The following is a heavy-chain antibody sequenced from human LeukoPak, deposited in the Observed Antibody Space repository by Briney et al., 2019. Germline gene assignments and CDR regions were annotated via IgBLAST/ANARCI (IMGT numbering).Heavy chain of an antibody. CDR3: AREADSSDY. D-gene: IGHD3-22*01. V-gene: IGHV3-30-3*01. CDR2: ISYDGSNK. J-gene: IGHJ4*02. CDR1: GFTFSSYA. Sequence: GGSLRLSCAASGFTFSSYAMHWVRQAPGKGLERVAVISYDGSNKYYADSVKGRFTISRDNSKNTLYLQMNSLRAEDTAVYYCAREADSSDYWGQGTLVTVSS.